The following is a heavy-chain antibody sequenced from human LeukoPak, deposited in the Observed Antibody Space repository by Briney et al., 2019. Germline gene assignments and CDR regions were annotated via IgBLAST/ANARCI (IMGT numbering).Heavy chain of an antibody. D-gene: IGHD3-10*01. CDR1: GGSISSGSYY. J-gene: IGHJ4*02. CDR2: IYTSGST. CDR3: ARDPGLLWFGEYIGAFDY. Sequence: SETLSLTCTVSGGSISSGSYYWSWLRQPAGKGLEWIGRIYTSGSTNYNPSLKSRVTISVDTSKNQFSLKLSSVTAADTAVYYCARDPGLLWFGEYIGAFDYWGQGTLVTVSS. V-gene: IGHV4-61*02.